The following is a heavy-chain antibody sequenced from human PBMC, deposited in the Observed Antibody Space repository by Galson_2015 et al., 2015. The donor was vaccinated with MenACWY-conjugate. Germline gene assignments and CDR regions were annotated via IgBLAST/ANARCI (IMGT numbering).Heavy chain of an antibody. CDR1: GFTLSTYW. J-gene: IGHJ4*02. Sequence: SLRLSCAASGFTLSTYWMSWVRQAPGQGLEWVANIKQDGSVKYYVGSVKGRFTISRDNAKNSVYLQMNSLGADGTAVYYCAREEWRSDPGSYNSYWGQRALVTVSS. CDR2: IKQDGSVK. CDR3: AREEWRSDPGSYNSY. V-gene: IGHV3-7*03. D-gene: IGHD3-10*01.